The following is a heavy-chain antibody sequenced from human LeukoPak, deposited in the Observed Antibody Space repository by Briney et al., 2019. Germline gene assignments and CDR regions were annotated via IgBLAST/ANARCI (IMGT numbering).Heavy chain of an antibody. CDR3: ARARPGDIVVVPAAIGMDV. D-gene: IGHD2-2*01. CDR2: MSHNRGT. J-gene: IGHJ6*04. CDR1: GYSISSGYY. Sequence: PSETLSLTCAVSGYSISSGYYWGWIRQPPGKGLEWIGSMSHNRGTYYNPSLKSRVTISVDTSKNQFSLKLSSVTAADTAVYYCARARPGDIVVVPAAIGMDVWGKGTTVTVSS. V-gene: IGHV4-38-2*01.